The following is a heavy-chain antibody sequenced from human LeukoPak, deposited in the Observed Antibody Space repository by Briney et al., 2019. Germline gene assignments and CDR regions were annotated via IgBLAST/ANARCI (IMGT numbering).Heavy chain of an antibody. J-gene: IGHJ4*02. Sequence: SETLSLTCTVSGGSLSSGDYYRSWIRQPPGRGLEWIGYIYYSGSTYYNPSLKSRVTISVDTSKNQFSLKLSSVTAADTAVYYCARVEAMELFDYWGQGTLVTVSS. CDR3: ARVEAMELFDY. D-gene: IGHD1-7*01. CDR1: GGSLSSGDYY. V-gene: IGHV4-30-4*01. CDR2: IYYSGST.